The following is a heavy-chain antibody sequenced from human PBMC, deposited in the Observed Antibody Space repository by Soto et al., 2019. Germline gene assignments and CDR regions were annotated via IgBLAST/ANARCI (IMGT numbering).Heavy chain of an antibody. J-gene: IGHJ5*02. D-gene: IGHD6-13*01. Sequence: QVQLVQSGAEVKKPGASVKVSCKASGYTFTSYDINWVRQATGQGLEWMGWMNPNRGNTGYAQKCQGRVTMTRNTSTSTAYTELSSRRSEDTAGEDCARGSKGSSWYAYWFDPWGQGTLVTVSS. CDR3: ARGSKGSSWYAYWFDP. V-gene: IGHV1-8*01. CDR1: GYTFTSYD. CDR2: MNPNRGNT.